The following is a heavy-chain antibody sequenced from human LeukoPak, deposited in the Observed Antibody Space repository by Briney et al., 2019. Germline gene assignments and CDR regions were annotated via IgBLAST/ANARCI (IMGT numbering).Heavy chain of an antibody. Sequence: GGSQRLSCAASGFTFSSYAMHWVRQAPGKGLEYVSAISSNGGSTYYANSVKGRFTISRDNSKNTLYLQMGSLRAEDMAVYYCARDPTYSGSYPYFDYWGQGTLVTVSS. CDR2: ISSNGGST. CDR1: GFTFSSYA. CDR3: ARDPTYSGSYPYFDY. J-gene: IGHJ4*02. D-gene: IGHD1-26*01. V-gene: IGHV3-64*01.